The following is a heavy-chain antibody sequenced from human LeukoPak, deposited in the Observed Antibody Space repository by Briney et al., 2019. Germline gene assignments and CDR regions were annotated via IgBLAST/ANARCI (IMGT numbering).Heavy chain of an antibody. Sequence: GGSLRLSCAASGFIFSSYGMHWVRQAPGKGLEWVAFIPYGGTNKYYADSVKGRFTISRDNSKNTLYLQMNSLRAEDTAVYYCAKGNSGSYLEYFQHWGQGTLVTVSS. D-gene: IGHD1-26*01. J-gene: IGHJ1*01. V-gene: IGHV3-30*02. CDR1: GFIFSSYG. CDR2: IPYGGTNK. CDR3: AKGNSGSYLEYFQH.